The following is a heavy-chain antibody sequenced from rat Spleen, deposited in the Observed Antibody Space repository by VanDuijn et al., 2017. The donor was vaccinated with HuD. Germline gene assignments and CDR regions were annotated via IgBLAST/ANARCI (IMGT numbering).Heavy chain of an antibody. Sequence: MQLQESGPGLVKPSQSLSLTCSVTDYSITSSYRWTWIRKFPGNKMEWMGYISYSGSTSYNPSLKSRISITRDTSKNQFFLQLNSVTTEDTATYYCARSLSYAHYFWYFNFWGPGTMVTVSA. CDR1: DYSITSSY. V-gene: IGHV3-1*01. CDR2: ISYSGST. J-gene: IGHJ1*01. CDR3: ARSLSYAHYFWYFNF. D-gene: IGHD1-12*01.